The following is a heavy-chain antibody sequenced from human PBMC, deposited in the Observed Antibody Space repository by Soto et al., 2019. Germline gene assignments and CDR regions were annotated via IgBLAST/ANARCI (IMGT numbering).Heavy chain of an antibody. CDR3: AKGAQAAAVLDH. V-gene: IGHV3-30*18. Sequence: QVQLLESGGGVVQPGRSLKLSCTTSGFTFSLYGMHWVRQAPGKGLEWLAVISFDEKNRYYADSVKGRFTISRGNSKTTLFLQMSNLRADDTAVYFCAKGAQAAAVLDHWGQGALVTVAS. D-gene: IGHD6-25*01. J-gene: IGHJ4*02. CDR1: GFTFSLYG. CDR2: ISFDEKNR.